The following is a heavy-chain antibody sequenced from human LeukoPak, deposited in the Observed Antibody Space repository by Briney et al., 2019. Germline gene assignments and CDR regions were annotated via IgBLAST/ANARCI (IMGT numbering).Heavy chain of an antibody. CDR3: ARIDYDGTYYYYYMDV. Sequence: SETLSLTCTVSGGSISSSSYYWGWIRQPPGKGLEWIGSIYYSGSTYYNPSLKSRVTISVDTSKNQFSLRLSSVTAADTAVYYCARIDYDGTYYYYYMDVWGKGTTVTVSS. V-gene: IGHV4-39*07. J-gene: IGHJ6*03. D-gene: IGHD4-23*01. CDR2: IYYSGST. CDR1: GGSISSSSYY.